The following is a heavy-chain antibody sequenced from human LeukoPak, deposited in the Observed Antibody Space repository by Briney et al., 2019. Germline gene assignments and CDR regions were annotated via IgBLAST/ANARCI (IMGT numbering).Heavy chain of an antibody. Sequence: PSETLSLTCAVYGGSFSGYYWSWIRQPPGKGLEWVANIKQGGSEKYYVDSVKGRFTISRDNAKNSLYLQMNSLRAGDTAVYYCAKLGKTENHYGSGRFSYYYYMDVWGKGTTVTISS. D-gene: IGHD3-10*01. J-gene: IGHJ6*03. CDR3: AKLGKTENHYGSGRFSYYYYMDV. CDR1: GGSFSGYY. CDR2: IKQGGSEK. V-gene: IGHV3-7*01.